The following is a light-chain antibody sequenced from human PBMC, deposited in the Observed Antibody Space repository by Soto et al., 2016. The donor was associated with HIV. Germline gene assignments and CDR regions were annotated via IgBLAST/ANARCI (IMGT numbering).Light chain of an antibody. CDR3: QQSYITPGT. Sequence: DIQMTQSPSSLSASVGDRVTITCRASQSISTYLNWYQQKPGKAPKLLIYAASSLQSGVPSRFSGSGSGTDFTLTISNLQPEDFATYYCQQSYITPGTFGPGTKVDI. J-gene: IGKJ3*01. CDR1: QSISTY. CDR2: AAS. V-gene: IGKV1-39*01.